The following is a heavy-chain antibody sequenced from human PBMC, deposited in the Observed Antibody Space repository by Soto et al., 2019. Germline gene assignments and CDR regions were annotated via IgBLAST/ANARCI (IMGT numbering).Heavy chain of an antibody. J-gene: IGHJ5*02. Sequence: SETLSLTCTVSGYSISSGYHWAWIRQPPGRGLEWLGSVHYSGNTYYNPSLKSRLTISVDKSKNQFSLNLSSVTAADTAVYYCARQDRVVAEGRWFDPWGQGTLVTVSS. CDR1: GYSISSGYH. CDR3: ARQDRVVAEGRWFDP. D-gene: IGHD2-15*01. CDR2: VHYSGNT. V-gene: IGHV4-38-2*02.